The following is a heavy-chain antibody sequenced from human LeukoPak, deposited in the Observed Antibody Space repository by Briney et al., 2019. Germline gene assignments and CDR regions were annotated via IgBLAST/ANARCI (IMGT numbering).Heavy chain of an antibody. D-gene: IGHD6-13*01. J-gene: IGHJ5*02. CDR2: ISGSGGRT. CDR1: GLTFSSYA. Sequence: GGSLRLSCAASGLTFSSYAMSWVRQAPGKGLEWVSAISGSGGRTYYADSVRGRFTISRDNSENTLYLQMNSLRAEDTAVYYCAKGSGYIGWFDPWGQGTLVTVSS. CDR3: AKGSGYIGWFDP. V-gene: IGHV3-23*01.